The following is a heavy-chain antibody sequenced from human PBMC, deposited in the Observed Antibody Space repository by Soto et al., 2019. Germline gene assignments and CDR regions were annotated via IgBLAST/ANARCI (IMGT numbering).Heavy chain of an antibody. D-gene: IGHD3-3*01. Sequence: QVQLQESGPGLVKPSQTLSLTCTVSGGSISSGDYYWSWIRQPPGKGLEWIGYIYYSGSTYYNPSLKSRVTISVDTSKNQFSRKLSSVTAADTAVYYCARGLLEWLLYFDYWGQGTLVTVSS. V-gene: IGHV4-30-4*01. CDR1: GGSISSGDYY. CDR2: IYYSGST. CDR3: ARGLLEWLLYFDY. J-gene: IGHJ4*02.